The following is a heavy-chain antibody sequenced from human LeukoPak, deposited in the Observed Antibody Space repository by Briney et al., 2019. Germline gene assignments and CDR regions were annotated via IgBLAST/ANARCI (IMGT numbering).Heavy chain of an antibody. J-gene: IGHJ5*02. CDR1: GGSISSGSYY. CDR3: ARLSPPGWFDP. Sequence: SETLSLTCTVSGGSISSGSYYWSWIRQPAGKGLEWIGRIYTSGSTYYNPSLKSRVIKTVDTSKNQFSLKLSSVTAADTAVYYCARLSPPGWFDPWGQGTLVTVSS. V-gene: IGHV4-61*02. CDR2: IYTSGST.